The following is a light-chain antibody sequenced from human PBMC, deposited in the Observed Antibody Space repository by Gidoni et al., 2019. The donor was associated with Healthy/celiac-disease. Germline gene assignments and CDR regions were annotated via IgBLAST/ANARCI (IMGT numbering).Light chain of an antibody. CDR2: GKN. V-gene: IGLV3-19*01. J-gene: IGLJ2*01. CDR1: SLRSYY. Sequence: SSELTQDPAVSVAFGQTVRIPCQGDSLRSYYASWYQQKPGQAPVLVIYGKNNRPSGIPDRFSGSSSGNTASLTITGAQAGDEADYYCNSRDSSGNPNVVFGGGTKLTVL. CDR3: NSRDSSGNPNVV.